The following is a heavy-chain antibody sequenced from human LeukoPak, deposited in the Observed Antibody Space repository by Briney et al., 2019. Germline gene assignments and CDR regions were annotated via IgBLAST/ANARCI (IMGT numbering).Heavy chain of an antibody. J-gene: IGHJ5*02. CDR2: IYYSGST. Sequence: SQTLSLTCTVSGGSISSGDYYWSWIRQPPGKGLEWIGYIYYSGSTYYNPSLKSRVTISVDTSKNQFSLKLSSVTAADTAVYYWARGVGGDYDFWSGYQSNWFDPWGQGTLVTVSS. D-gene: IGHD3-3*01. CDR3: ARGVGGDYDFWSGYQSNWFDP. V-gene: IGHV4-30-4*01. CDR1: GGSISSGDYY.